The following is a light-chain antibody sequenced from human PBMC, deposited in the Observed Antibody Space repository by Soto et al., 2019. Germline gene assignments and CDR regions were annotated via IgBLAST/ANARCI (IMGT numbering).Light chain of an antibody. J-gene: IGLJ1*01. V-gene: IGLV2-14*01. CDR1: SSDIGDSNF. Sequence: QSVLAQPASVSGSPGQSITISCTGTSSDIGDSNFVSWYQHHPGKAPKLLIYDVSARPSRISSRFSGSKSANTASLTISGLQAEDEALYYCSSYTSTTTVRFVFGTGTKVTVL. CDR3: SSYTSTTTVRFV. CDR2: DVS.